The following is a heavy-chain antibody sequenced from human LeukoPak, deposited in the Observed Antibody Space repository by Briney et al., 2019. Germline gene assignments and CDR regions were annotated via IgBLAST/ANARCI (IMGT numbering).Heavy chain of an antibody. CDR1: GYTFTGYY. Sequence: ASVKISCKASGYTFTGYYMHWVRQAPGQGLEWMGRINPNSGGTNYAQKFQGRVTMTRDTSISTAYMELSRLRSDDTAVYYCARGLNYYDSSGIDYWGQGTLVTVSS. V-gene: IGHV1-2*06. CDR2: INPNSGGT. J-gene: IGHJ4*02. CDR3: ARGLNYYDSSGIDY. D-gene: IGHD3-22*01.